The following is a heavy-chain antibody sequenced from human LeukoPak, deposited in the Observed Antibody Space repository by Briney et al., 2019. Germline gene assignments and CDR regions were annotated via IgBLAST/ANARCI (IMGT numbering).Heavy chain of an antibody. CDR2: INPNTGGT. CDR1: GYTFTAYY. J-gene: IGHJ4*02. CDR3: AREGAPQLSSYFDH. V-gene: IGHV1-2*02. D-gene: IGHD1-1*01. Sequence: ASVKVSCKSSGYTFTAYYIHWVRQAPGQGLEWMGWINPNTGGTNFAQRFQGRVTMTRDTSINTAYMELSSLRSDDTAMYYCAREGAPQLSSYFDHWGQGTLVTVSS.